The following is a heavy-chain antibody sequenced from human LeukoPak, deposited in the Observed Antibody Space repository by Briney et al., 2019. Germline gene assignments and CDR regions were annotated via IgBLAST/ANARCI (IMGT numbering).Heavy chain of an antibody. CDR1: GGSISGYF. Sequence: SVTLSLTCTVSGGSISGYFWSWIRQPAGKGLEWIGRIYSSGSNNYNPSLKSRVTVSLDTSKNHLSLNLSSVTAADTAVYYCAREPTSGREPTSGRPLDYWGQGTLVTVSS. D-gene: IGHD5-12*01. CDR3: AREPTSGREPTSGRPLDY. CDR2: IYSSGSN. V-gene: IGHV4-4*07. J-gene: IGHJ4*02.